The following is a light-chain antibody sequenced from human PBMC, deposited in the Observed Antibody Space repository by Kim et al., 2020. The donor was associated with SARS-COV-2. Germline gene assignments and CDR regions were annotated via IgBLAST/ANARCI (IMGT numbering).Light chain of an antibody. V-gene: IGKV3-15*01. Sequence: VSPGEGVTLSCRASQRINNDLAWYHQKPGQAPRLVIYGASTRATGIPARFSGSGSGTEFTLTISSLQPEDSAVYYCQQYYLWPRTFGVGTKVDIK. J-gene: IGKJ4*02. CDR1: QRINND. CDR3: QQYYLWPRT. CDR2: GAS.